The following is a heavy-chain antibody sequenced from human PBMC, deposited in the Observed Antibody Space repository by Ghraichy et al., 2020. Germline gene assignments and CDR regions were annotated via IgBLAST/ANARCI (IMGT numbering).Heavy chain of an antibody. D-gene: IGHD4-17*01. CDR3: ARFFRDYGDYSDFDY. J-gene: IGHJ4*02. CDR2: MNPNSGNT. CDR1: VYTFTSYD. Sequence: ASVKVSCKASVYTFTSYDINWVRQATGQGLEWMGWMNPNSGNTGYAQKFQGRVTMTRNTSISTAYMELSSLRSEDTAVYYCARFFRDYGDYSDFDYWGQGTLVTVSS. V-gene: IGHV1-8*01.